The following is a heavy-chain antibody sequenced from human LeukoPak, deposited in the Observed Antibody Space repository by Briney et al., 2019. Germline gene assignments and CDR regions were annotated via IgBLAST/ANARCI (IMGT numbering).Heavy chain of an antibody. CDR3: VRDHRGPVEY. Sequence: SETLSLTCTVSGGSISSYYWSWIRQPPGKGLEWIGYIYSSGSAYYNPSLKSRVTISEDTSKNQFSLKLSSVTAADTAVYYCVRDHRGPVEYWGQGTLVTVSS. J-gene: IGHJ4*02. CDR2: IYSSGSA. D-gene: IGHD1-14*01. V-gene: IGHV4-59*01. CDR1: GGSISSYY.